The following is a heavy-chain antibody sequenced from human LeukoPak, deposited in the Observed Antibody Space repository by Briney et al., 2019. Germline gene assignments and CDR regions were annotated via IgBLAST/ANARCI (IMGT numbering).Heavy chain of an antibody. J-gene: IGHJ4*02. CDR2: ISNDGSKK. Sequence: GGSLRLSCAASGFTFSSYGMHWVRQAPGKGLDWVAVISNDGSKKCFADPVKGRFTISRDNSKNTLSLQVSSLRTEDTAVYYCAKDRYSYAFEYSDSWGQGTLVTVSS. CDR1: GFTFSSYG. V-gene: IGHV3-30*18. CDR3: AKDRYSYAFEYSDS. D-gene: IGHD5-18*01.